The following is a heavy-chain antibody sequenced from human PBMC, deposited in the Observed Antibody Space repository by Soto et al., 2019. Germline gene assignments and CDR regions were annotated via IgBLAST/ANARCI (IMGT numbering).Heavy chain of an antibody. CDR3: ARESGSYSPNGMDV. Sequence: QVQLVQSGAEVKKPGASVKVSCKASGYTFTGYYMHWGRQAPGQGLEWMGWINPNSGGTNYAQKFQGWVTMTRDTYISTAYMERSRLRSDDTAVYYCARESGSYSPNGMDVWGQGTTVTVSS. CDR2: INPNSGGT. D-gene: IGHD1-26*01. CDR1: GYTFTGYY. J-gene: IGHJ6*02. V-gene: IGHV1-2*04.